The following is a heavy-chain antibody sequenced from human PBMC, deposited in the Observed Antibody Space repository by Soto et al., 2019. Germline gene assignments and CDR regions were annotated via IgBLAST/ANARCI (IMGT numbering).Heavy chain of an antibody. CDR2: ISGSGGST. J-gene: IGHJ5*02. V-gene: IGHV3-23*01. Sequence: GGSLRLSCAASGFTFSSYAMSWVRKAPGKGLEWVSAISGSGGSTYYADSVKGRFTISRDNSKNTLYLQMNSLRAEDTAVYYCAKDKLTYYSDSSGNYSYTCFDPRGQGTLVPVSP. D-gene: IGHD3-22*01. CDR3: AKDKLTYYSDSSGNYSYTCFDP. CDR1: GFTFSSYA.